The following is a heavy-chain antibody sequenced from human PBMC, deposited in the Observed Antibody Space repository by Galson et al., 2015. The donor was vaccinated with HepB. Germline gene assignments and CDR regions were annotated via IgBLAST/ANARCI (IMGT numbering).Heavy chain of an antibody. Sequence: SVKVSCKASGYTFTNYSIDWVRQAPGQGLEWMGWINTNTGNPTYAQGFTGRFVFSLDTSVSTAYLQINSLKAEDTAVYYCARGYYDSSGYYGNWFDPWGQGTLVTVSS. V-gene: IGHV7-4-1*02. CDR2: INTNTGNP. J-gene: IGHJ5*02. CDR3: ARGYYDSSGYYGNWFDP. CDR1: GYTFTNYS. D-gene: IGHD3-22*01.